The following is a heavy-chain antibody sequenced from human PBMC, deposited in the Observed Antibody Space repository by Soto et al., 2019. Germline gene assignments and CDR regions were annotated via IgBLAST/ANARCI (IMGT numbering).Heavy chain of an antibody. V-gene: IGHV3-30-3*01. Sequence: GGSLRLSCAASGFTFSSYAMHWVRQAPGKGLEWVAVISYDGSNKYYADSVKGRFTISRDNSKNTLYLQMNSLRAEDTAVYYCASLLVTMIEPNGNFDYWGQGTLVTVSS. D-gene: IGHD3-22*01. CDR1: GFTFSSYA. CDR2: ISYDGSNK. CDR3: ASLLVTMIEPNGNFDY. J-gene: IGHJ4*02.